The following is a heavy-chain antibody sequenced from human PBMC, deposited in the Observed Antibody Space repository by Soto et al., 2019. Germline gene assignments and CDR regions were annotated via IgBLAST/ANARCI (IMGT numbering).Heavy chain of an antibody. D-gene: IGHD2-21*02. Sequence: PGGSLRLSCASSGFTFSDYYMSLIRQAPGKGLEWVSYISSSGSTIYYADSVKGRFTISRDNAKNSLYLQMNSLRAEDTAVYYCARDQYCGGDCYPPYGMDVWGQGTAVTVSS. CDR2: ISSSGSTI. J-gene: IGHJ6*02. CDR1: GFTFSDYY. CDR3: ARDQYCGGDCYPPYGMDV. V-gene: IGHV3-11*01.